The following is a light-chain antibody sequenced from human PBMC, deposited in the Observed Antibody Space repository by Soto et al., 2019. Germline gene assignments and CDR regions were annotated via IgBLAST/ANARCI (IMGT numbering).Light chain of an antibody. J-gene: IGLJ3*02. V-gene: IGLV4-69*01. CDR3: QTWGTGIQV. CDR1: SGHSSYA. CDR2: LRVDGSH. Sequence: QPVLAQSPSASASLGASVKLTCTLSSGHSSYAIAWHQQQPEKGPRYLMRLRVDGSHTKGDGIPDRFSGSSSGAERYLTISSLQSEDEADYYCQTWGTGIQVFGGGTQLTVL.